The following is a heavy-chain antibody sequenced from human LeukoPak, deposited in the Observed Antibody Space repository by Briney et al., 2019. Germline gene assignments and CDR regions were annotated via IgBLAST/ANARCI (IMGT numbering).Heavy chain of an antibody. CDR3: ARSQGGNTLWFDP. J-gene: IGHJ5*02. Sequence: ASVKVSCKASGYTFTSYYMQWVRQAPGHGLEWMGLINPSGGSTSYAQKFQGRVSMTRDTSTSTVYLEVSSLRPEDTAVYYCARSQGGNTLWFDPWGQGTLVTVSS. CDR1: GYTFTSYY. D-gene: IGHD4-23*01. V-gene: IGHV1-46*01. CDR2: INPSGGST.